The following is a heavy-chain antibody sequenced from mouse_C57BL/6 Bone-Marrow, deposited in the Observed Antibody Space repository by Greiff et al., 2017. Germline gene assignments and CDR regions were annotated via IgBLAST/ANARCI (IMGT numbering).Heavy chain of an antibody. J-gene: IGHJ4*01. D-gene: IGHD1-1*01. CDR1: GFTFSSYA. V-gene: IGHV5-4*01. CDR3: ARDGEFITTVVAKNAMDY. CDR2: ISDGGSYT. Sequence: EVKLVESGGGLVKPGGSLKLSCAASGFTFSSYAMSWVRQTPEKRLEWVATISDGGSYTYYPDNVKGRFTISRDNAKNNLYLQMRHLKSEDTAMYYRARDGEFITTVVAKNAMDYWGQGTSVTVSS.